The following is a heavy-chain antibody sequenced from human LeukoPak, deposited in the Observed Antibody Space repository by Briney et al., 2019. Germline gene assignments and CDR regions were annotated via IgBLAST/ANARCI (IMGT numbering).Heavy chain of an antibody. Sequence: GGSLRLSCAASGFIFSDHYMDWVRQAPGKGLEWVSYISSSSSTIYYADSVKGRFTISRDNAKNSLYLQMNSLRAEDTAVYYCARGAYYYEDWGQGTLVTVSS. J-gene: IGHJ4*02. CDR2: ISSSSSTI. D-gene: IGHD3-22*01. V-gene: IGHV3-11*04. CDR3: ARGAYYYED. CDR1: GFIFSDHY.